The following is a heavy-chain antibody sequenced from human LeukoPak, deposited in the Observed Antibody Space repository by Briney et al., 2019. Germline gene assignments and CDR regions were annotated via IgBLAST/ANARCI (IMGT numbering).Heavy chain of an antibody. CDR2: INHSGST. D-gene: IGHD1-26*01. CDR1: GGSFSGYY. J-gene: IGHJ6*02. Sequence: SETLSLTCAVYGGSFSGYYWSWIRQPPGKGLEWIGEINHSGSTNCNPSLKSRVTISVDTSKNQFSLKLSSVTAADTAVYYCARRSSLVGATNYYGMDVWGQGTTVTVSS. CDR3: ARRSSLVGATNYYGMDV. V-gene: IGHV4-34*01.